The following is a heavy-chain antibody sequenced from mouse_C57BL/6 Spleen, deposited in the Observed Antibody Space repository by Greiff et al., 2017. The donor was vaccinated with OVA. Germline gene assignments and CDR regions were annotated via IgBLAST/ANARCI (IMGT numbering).Heavy chain of an antibody. V-gene: IGHV1-50*01. CDR2: IDPYDSYT. CDR3: AREGGQLRFPWFAD. Sequence: QVQLQQPGAELVKPGASVTLSCKASGYTFTSYWMQWLNQRPGPGLEWIGEIDPYDSYTTYNQQFKGTATLTVDHSSSTSYMQLSSLTSEDSAVYYCAREGGQLRFPWFADWGQGTLVTVSA. J-gene: IGHJ3*01. D-gene: IGHD3-2*02. CDR1: GYTFTSYW.